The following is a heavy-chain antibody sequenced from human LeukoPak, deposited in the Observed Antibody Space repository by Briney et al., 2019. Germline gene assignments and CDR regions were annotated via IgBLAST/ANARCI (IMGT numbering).Heavy chain of an antibody. CDR2: INPNSGDT. D-gene: IGHD1-1*01. CDR1: GYTFSGYY. V-gene: IGHV1-2*02. Sequence: ASVKVSCKASGYTFSGYYMHWVRQAPGQGLKWMGWINPNSGDTKYAQNFQGRVTMTRDTSISTAYMELKRLRSDDTAVYYCARDRRYNWNVDDYYYGVDVWGQGTTVTVSS. CDR3: ARDRRYNWNVDDYYYGVDV. J-gene: IGHJ6*02.